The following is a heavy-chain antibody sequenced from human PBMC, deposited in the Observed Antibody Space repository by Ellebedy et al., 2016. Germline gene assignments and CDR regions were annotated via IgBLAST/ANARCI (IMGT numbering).Heavy chain of an antibody. CDR1: GFTFSSYA. D-gene: IGHD2-2*01. V-gene: IGHV3-23*01. Sequence: GGSLRLXXAASGFTFSSYAMSWVRQAPGKGLEWVSSIGDSGGGSFNAAAVKGRFIISRDNTKNTLYLQMNSLRVEDTAVYYCAKHAIDRGVECWGQGTLVTVSS. J-gene: IGHJ4*02. CDR3: AKHAIDRGVEC. CDR2: IGDSGGGS.